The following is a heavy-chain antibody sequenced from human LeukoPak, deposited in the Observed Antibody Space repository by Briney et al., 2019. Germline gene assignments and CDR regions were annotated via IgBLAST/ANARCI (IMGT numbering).Heavy chain of an antibody. CDR3: SRAQLNLLVDFGMDV. CDR2: INYSGST. CDR1: GGSIPTYY. Sequence: SSETLSLTCTVSGGSIPTYYWTWIRQPPGKGLEWIGYINYSGSTNYNPSLKSRVTISVDTSKNQFSLKLSSVTAADTAVYYCSRAQLNLLVDFGMDVWGQGTTVTVSS. V-gene: IGHV4-59*01. J-gene: IGHJ6*02. D-gene: IGHD1-1*01.